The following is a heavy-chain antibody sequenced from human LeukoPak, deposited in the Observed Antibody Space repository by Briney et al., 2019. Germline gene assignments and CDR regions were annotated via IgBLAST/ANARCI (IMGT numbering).Heavy chain of an antibody. D-gene: IGHD3-9*01. V-gene: IGHV4-61*02. CDR2: IYTSGST. Sequence: TLSLTCTVSGGSISSGSYYWSWIRQPAGKGLEWIGRIYTSGSTNYNPSLKSRVTISLDTSKNQFSLKLSSVTAADTAVYYCARHVLRYFDWLLWGYYFDYWGQGTLVTVSS. CDR3: ARHVLRYFDWLLWGYYFDY. J-gene: IGHJ4*02. CDR1: GGSISSGSYY.